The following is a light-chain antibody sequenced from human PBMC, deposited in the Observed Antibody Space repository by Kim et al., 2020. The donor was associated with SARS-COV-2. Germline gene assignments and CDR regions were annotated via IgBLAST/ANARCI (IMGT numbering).Light chain of an antibody. J-gene: IGKJ4*01. Sequence: VSPGERATLSCRARQSIRSTCLAWYQQKPGQTPRLLVYGISTRATGVPARFSGGGSGTDFTLTISSLQSEDYAVYYCQQYSDWPLTFGGGTKLEI. V-gene: IGKV3-15*01. CDR3: QQYSDWPLT. CDR2: GIS. CDR1: QSIRST.